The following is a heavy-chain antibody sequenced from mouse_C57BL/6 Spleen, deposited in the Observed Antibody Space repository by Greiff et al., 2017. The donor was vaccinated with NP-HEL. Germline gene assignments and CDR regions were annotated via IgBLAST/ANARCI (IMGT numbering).Heavy chain of an antibody. CDR2: INPNNGGT. CDR1: GYTFTDYY. Sequence: EVQLQQSGPELVKPGASVKISCKASGYTFTDYYMNWVKQSHGKSLEWIGDINPNNGGTSYNQKFKGKATLTVDKSSSTAYMELRSLTSEDSAVYYCARCGDYDSFDYWGQGTTLTVSS. J-gene: IGHJ2*01. V-gene: IGHV1-26*01. CDR3: ARCGDYDSFDY. D-gene: IGHD2-4*01.